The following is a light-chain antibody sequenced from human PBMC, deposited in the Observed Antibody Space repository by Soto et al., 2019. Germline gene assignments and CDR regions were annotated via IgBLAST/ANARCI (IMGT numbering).Light chain of an antibody. J-gene: IGKJ3*01. V-gene: IGKV3-15*01. CDR2: GAS. Sequence: EILMTQSPATLSVSPGERATLSCRASQSLSRNLAWYQQKPGQAPRLLIYGASTRASGIPARFSGSASGTDVTLTISSLQSEDFALYSCQHYNDWPPAFTFGPGTKVDL. CDR3: QHYNDWPPAFT. CDR1: QSLSRN.